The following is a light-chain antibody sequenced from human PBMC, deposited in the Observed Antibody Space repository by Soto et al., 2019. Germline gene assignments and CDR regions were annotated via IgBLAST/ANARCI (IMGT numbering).Light chain of an antibody. CDR2: DVN. J-gene: IGLJ1*01. V-gene: IGLV2-14*03. CDR1: SSDIGAYNL. CDR3: TSYTGSNTLEV. Sequence: QSALTQPASVSGSPGQSITISCTGTSSDIGAYNLVSWYRQHPGKAPHLLIYDVNHRPSGGSHRFSGSKSGNTASLTSPGLRSEDEADYFCTSYTGSNTLEVFGPGTKLTVL.